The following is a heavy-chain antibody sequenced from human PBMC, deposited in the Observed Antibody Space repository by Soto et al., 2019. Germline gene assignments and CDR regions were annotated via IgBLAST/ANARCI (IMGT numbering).Heavy chain of an antibody. D-gene: IGHD5-12*01. CDR1: GFTFNNYG. CDR3: AKDMGYDLSPLGYFDY. J-gene: IGHJ4*02. Sequence: GGSLRLSCAATGFTFNNYGMHWVRQAPGTGLEWVTLISYDGSDKYYADSVKGRFTISRDNSKSTLYLQMNSLRSEDTALYYCAKDMGYDLSPLGYFDYWGQGTLVTVSS. CDR2: ISYDGSDK. V-gene: IGHV3-30*18.